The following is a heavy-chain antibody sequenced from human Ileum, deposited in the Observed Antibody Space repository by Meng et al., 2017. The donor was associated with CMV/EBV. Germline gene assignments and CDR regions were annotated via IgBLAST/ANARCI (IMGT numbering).Heavy chain of an antibody. J-gene: IGHJ4*02. CDR1: GYTFTSHN. V-gene: IGHV7-4-1*02. Sequence: QVQLVQSGSELKKPGASVKVSCKASGYTFTSHNINWLRQAPGQGLEWMGWINTNTGNPTYAHGFTGRFVFSLDTPVSTTYLQINSLEAEDTAVYYCARDWIGCGIPGCNFDVWGQGSLVTVSS. CDR2: INTNTGNP. CDR3: ARDWIGCGIPGCNFDV. D-gene: IGHD2-21*01.